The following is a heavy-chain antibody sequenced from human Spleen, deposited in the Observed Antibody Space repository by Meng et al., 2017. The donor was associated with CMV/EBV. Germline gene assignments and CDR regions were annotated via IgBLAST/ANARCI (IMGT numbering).Heavy chain of an antibody. CDR1: GYTIIDHD. CDR3: ARDVGSGAAGY. Sequence: SCKAYGYTIIDHDMHWVRQAPGQGIQWMGWINPNKGDTNYEKRFQGRVSMTTDTSKGAVYMELSRLTSDDTAIFYCARDVGSGAAGYWGRGTLVTVSS. D-gene: IGHD2-2*03. CDR2: INPNKGDT. J-gene: IGHJ4*02. V-gene: IGHV1-2*02.